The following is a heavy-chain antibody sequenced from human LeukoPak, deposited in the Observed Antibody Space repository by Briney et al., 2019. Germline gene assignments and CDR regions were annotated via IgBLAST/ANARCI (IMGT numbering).Heavy chain of an antibody. J-gene: IGHJ4*02. D-gene: IGHD6-19*01. CDR1: GFTFSSYG. CDR2: ISYDGSNK. Sequence: GGSLRLSCAASGFTFSSYGMHWVRQAPGKGLEWVAVISYDGSNKYYADSAKGRFTISRDNSKNTLYLQMNSLRAEDTAVYYCARGSTGWPYYLDYWGQGTLVTVSS. CDR3: ARGSTGWPYYLDY. V-gene: IGHV3-30*03.